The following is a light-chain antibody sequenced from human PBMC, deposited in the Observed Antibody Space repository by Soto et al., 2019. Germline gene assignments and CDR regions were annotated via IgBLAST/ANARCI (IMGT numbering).Light chain of an antibody. V-gene: IGLV2-8*01. CDR2: EVN. J-gene: IGLJ2*01. Sequence: QSALTQPPSASGSPGQSVTISCTGTSSTVGDYNYVSWYQHHPDKAPKLVIYEVNKRPSGVSNRFSGSKSGNTASLTISALQAEDEADYYCCSYAGGVIFGGGTKLTVL. CDR1: SSTVGDYNY. CDR3: CSYAGGVI.